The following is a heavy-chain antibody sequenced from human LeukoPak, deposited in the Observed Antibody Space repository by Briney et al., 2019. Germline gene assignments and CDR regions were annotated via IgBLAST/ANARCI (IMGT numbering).Heavy chain of an antibody. J-gene: IGHJ4*02. CDR3: ARHASVSGNWPRPLDS. CDR2: IYYSGST. D-gene: IGHD6-19*01. Sequence: SETLSLTCTVSGGSISSSSYYWGWIRQPPGKGLEWIGNIYYSGSTYYNPSLKSRVTISVDTFKNQFSLKLTSVTAADTAVYYCARHASVSGNWPRPLDSWGQGSLVTVSS. V-gene: IGHV4-39*01. CDR1: GGSISSSSYY.